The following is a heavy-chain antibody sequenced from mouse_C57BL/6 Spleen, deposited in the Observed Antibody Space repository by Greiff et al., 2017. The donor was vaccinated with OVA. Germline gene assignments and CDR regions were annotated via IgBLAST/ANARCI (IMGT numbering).Heavy chain of an antibody. J-gene: IGHJ2*01. Sequence: VQLQQPGAELVKPGASVKLSCKASGYTFTSYWMHWVKQRPGQGLEWIGMIHPNSGSTNYNEKFKSKATLTVDKSSSTAYMQLSSLTSEDSAVYYCARSEAYDYFDYWGQGTTLTVSS. CDR1: GYTFTSYW. V-gene: IGHV1-64*01. CDR3: ARSEAYDYFDY. D-gene: IGHD2-3*01. CDR2: IHPNSGST.